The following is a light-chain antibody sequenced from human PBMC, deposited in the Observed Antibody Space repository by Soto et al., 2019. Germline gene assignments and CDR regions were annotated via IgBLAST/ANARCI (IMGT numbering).Light chain of an antibody. V-gene: IGKV3-20*01. CDR2: VAS. CDR1: QSVTSRY. J-gene: IGKJ1*01. Sequence: EIVLTQSPGTLSLSPGERATLSFRASQSVTSRYLAWYQQKPGQAPRLLIYVASSRATGIPDRFSGTGSETDFTLTISRLEHEDFAVYYLQLYNTSPTWTFGQGTNVEIK. CDR3: QLYNTSPTWT.